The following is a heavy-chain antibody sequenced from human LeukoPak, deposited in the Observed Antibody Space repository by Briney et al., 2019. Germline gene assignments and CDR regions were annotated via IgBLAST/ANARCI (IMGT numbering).Heavy chain of an antibody. CDR2: ISSSSTI. J-gene: IGHJ4*02. CDR1: GFTFSSYS. Sequence: GGSLRLSCAASGFTFSSYSMNWVRQAPGKGLEWVSYISSSSTIYYADSVKGRFTISRDNAKNSLYLQMNSLRAEDTAVYYCARDRACSGGSCYSDYWGQGTLVTVSS. CDR3: ARDRACSGGSCYSDY. V-gene: IGHV3-48*01. D-gene: IGHD2-15*01.